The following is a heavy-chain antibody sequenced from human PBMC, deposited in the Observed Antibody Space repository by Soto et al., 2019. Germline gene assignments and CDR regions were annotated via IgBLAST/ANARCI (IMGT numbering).Heavy chain of an antibody. CDR2: ISYDGSNK. Sequence: QVQLVESRGGVVQPGRSLRLSCAASGFTFSSYAMHWVRQAPGKGLEWVAVISYDGSNKYYADSVKGRFTISRDNSKNTLYLQMNSLRAEDTAVYYCAREGQWISVDYWGQGTLVTVSS. CDR3: AREGQWISVDY. J-gene: IGHJ4*02. D-gene: IGHD6-19*01. CDR1: GFTFSSYA. V-gene: IGHV3-30-3*01.